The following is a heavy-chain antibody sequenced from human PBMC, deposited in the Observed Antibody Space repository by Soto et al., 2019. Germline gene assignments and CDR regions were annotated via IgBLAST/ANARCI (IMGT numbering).Heavy chain of an antibody. D-gene: IGHD6-19*01. CDR3: ARDRVAGTFGY. V-gene: IGHV4-59*01. J-gene: IGHJ4*02. CDR1: GGSISSYY. CDR2: IYYSGST. Sequence: QVQLKESGPGLVKPSETLSLTCTVSGGSISSYYWSWIRQPPGKGLEWIGYIYYSGSTNYNPSLKSRVTISVDTSKNQVSLKLSSVTAADTAVYYCARDRVAGTFGYWGQGTLVTVSS.